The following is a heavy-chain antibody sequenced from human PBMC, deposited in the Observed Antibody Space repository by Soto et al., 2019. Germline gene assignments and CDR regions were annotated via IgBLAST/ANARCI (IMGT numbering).Heavy chain of an antibody. Sequence: QVRLQEWGAGQLKPSQTLSLTCGVSGGAFGGYCWNWIRQFPGKGLEWVGEVDQSGVTKYNPSLKSRLTISMDTSNHQFSLSLTSVTATHTAVYYCARGYGYIRRYFFDSWGQGILVTVSS. J-gene: IGHJ4*02. CDR1: GGAFGGYC. CDR2: VDQSGVT. D-gene: IGHD5-12*01. CDR3: ARGYGYIRRYFFDS. V-gene: IGHV4-34*02.